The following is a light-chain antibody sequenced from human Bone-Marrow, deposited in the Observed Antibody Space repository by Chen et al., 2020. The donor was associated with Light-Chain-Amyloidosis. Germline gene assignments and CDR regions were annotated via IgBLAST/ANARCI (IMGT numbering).Light chain of an antibody. CDR3: QVWDRSSDRPV. V-gene: IGLV3-21*02. CDR2: DDS. J-gene: IGLJ3*02. Sequence: SYVLTQPSSVSVATAQPASHACGGNNIGSTSVHWYQQTPGQAPLLVVYDDSDRPSGIPERLSGSNSGNTATLTISRVEAGDEADYYCQVWDRSSDRPVFGGGTKLTVL. CDR1: NIGSTS.